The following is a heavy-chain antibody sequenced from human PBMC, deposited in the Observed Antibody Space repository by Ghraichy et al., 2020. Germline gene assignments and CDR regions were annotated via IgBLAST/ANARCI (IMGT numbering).Heavy chain of an antibody. CDR1: GFIVSSSY. CDR3: ARLGYNYGYFDF. D-gene: IGHD5-18*01. V-gene: IGHV3-53*01. Sequence: GESLNISCAASGFIVSSSYMSWVRQAPGKRLEWVSVLYSGGTIYYRDSVKGRFTISRDNSKNTLYLQMNSLRAEDTAVYYCARLGYNYGYFDFLGQGTLVSVSS. CDR2: LYSGGTI. J-gene: IGHJ4*02.